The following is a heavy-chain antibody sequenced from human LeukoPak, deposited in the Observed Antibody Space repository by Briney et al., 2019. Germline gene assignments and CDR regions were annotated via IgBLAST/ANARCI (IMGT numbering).Heavy chain of an antibody. CDR1: GFSVSNNY. J-gene: IGHJ3*02. CDR2: IYSGGTT. Sequence: GGSLRLSCEASGFSVSNNYMTWVRQAPGKGLEWVSVIYSGGTTYYGDSVEGRFTISRDNSRNTLNLQMNSLRAEDTAVYYCAREDYDFWSGYYTKACDIWGQGTMVTVSS. D-gene: IGHD3-3*01. CDR3: AREDYDFWSGYYTKACDI. V-gene: IGHV3-53*01.